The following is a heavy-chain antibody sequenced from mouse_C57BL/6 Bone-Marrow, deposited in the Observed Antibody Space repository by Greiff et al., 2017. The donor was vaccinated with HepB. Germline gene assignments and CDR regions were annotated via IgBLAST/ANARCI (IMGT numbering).Heavy chain of an antibody. CDR3: ARYYYGSRGNYFDY. CDR1: GFSLTSYA. V-gene: IGHV2-9-1*01. CDR2: IWTGGGT. J-gene: IGHJ2*01. Sequence: VQLVESGPGLVAPSQSLSITCTVSGFSLTSYAISWVRQPPGKGLEWLGVIWTGGGTNYNSALKSRLSISKDNSKSQVFLKMNSLQTDDTARYYCARYYYGSRGNYFDYWGQGTTLTVSS. D-gene: IGHD1-1*01.